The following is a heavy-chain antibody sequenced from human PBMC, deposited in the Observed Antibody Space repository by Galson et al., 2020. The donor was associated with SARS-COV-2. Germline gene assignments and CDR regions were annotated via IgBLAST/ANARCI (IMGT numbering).Heavy chain of an antibody. D-gene: IGHD3-3*01. J-gene: IGHJ2*01. CDR3: ARRYYDFWSGRVTPRSWYFDL. CDR2: IYYSGST. Sequence: YIYYSGSTNYNPSLKSRVTISVDTSKNQFSLKLSSVTAADTAVYYCARRYYDFWSGRVTPRSWYFDLWGRGTLVTVSS. V-gene: IGHV4-59*12.